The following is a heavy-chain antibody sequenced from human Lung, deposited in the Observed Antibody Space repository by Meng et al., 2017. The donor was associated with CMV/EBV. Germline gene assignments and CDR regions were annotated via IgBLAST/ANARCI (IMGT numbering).Heavy chain of an antibody. Sequence: GGSLRLXCAASGFTFSSYWMHWVRQAPGKGLVWVSRINSDGSSTSYADSVKGRFTISRDKAKNTLYLQMNSLRAEDTAVYYCARVFDYDFWSGYYTNGMDVXGQGXTVTVSS. CDR1: GFTFSSYW. D-gene: IGHD3-3*01. V-gene: IGHV3-74*01. CDR3: ARVFDYDFWSGYYTNGMDV. J-gene: IGHJ6*02. CDR2: INSDGSST.